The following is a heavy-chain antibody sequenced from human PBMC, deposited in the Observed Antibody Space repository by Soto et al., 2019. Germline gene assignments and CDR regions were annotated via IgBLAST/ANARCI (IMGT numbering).Heavy chain of an antibody. V-gene: IGHV3-30*18. D-gene: IGHD3-22*01. CDR2: ISYDGTNK. Sequence: PGGSLRLSCAASGFNFRDFGIHWGRQAPGKGMEWLAVISYDGTNKYYADSVKGRFTISRDNSKNTLYLQMNSLRPDDTAVYYCAKDLTSITMIGWAFDIWGHGTMVTVSS. CDR1: GFNFRDFG. CDR3: AKDLTSITMIGWAFDI. J-gene: IGHJ3*02.